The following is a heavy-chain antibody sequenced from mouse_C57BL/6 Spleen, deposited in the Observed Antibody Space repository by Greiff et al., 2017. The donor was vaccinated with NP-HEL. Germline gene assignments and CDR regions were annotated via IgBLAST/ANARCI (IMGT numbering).Heavy chain of an antibody. Sequence: QVQLQQSGAELVKPGASVQMSCKASGYTFTTYPIEWMKQNHGKSLEWIGNFPPYNDDTKYNEKFKGKATLTVEKSSSTVYLELSRLTSDDSAVYYCAIGDIYYGNFPFAYWGQGTLVTVSA. V-gene: IGHV1-47*01. D-gene: IGHD2-1*01. CDR3: AIGDIYYGNFPFAY. J-gene: IGHJ3*01. CDR1: GYTFTTYP. CDR2: FPPYNDDT.